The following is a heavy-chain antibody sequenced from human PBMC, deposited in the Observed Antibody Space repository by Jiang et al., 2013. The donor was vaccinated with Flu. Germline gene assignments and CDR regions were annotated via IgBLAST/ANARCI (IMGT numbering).Heavy chain of an antibody. Sequence: GAEVKKPGASVKVSCKASGYTFIGYYIHWVRQAPGQGLEWMGWINPNSGDTKYAQKFQGRVTMTRDTSINTAYMELSRLRSDDTAVYYCARWGSGNCSGGSCFSLDYWGQGTPVTVSS. J-gene: IGHJ4*02. CDR1: GYTFIGYY. V-gene: IGHV1-2*02. D-gene: IGHD2-15*01. CDR2: INPNSGDT. CDR3: ARWGSGNCSGGSCFSLDY.